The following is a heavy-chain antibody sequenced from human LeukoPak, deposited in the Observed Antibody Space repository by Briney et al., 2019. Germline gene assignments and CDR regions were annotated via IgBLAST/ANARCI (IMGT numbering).Heavy chain of an antibody. J-gene: IGHJ4*02. V-gene: IGHV3-23*01. CDR1: GFTFISYA. CDR3: AKGGGYHLRYFDY. CDR2: ISGSGGST. D-gene: IGHD2-2*01. Sequence: GGSLRLSCAASGFTFISYAMSWVRQAPGKGLEWVSGISGSGGSTYYADSVKGRFTISRDNSKNTLYLQMSSLRAEDTALYYCAKGGGYHLRYFDYWGQGTLVTVSS.